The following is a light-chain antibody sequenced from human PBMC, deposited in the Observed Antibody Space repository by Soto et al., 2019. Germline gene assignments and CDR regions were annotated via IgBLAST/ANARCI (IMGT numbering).Light chain of an antibody. CDR2: AAS. Sequence: DMQMTQSPSSLSASVGDRVTITCQASLPISNYLAWYQQKPGKIPNLLIYAASTLQIGVPSRFSGGGSGTEFTLTISSLQPEDFATYYCQQLNSYHITFGQGTRLEIK. CDR3: QQLNSYHIT. CDR1: LPISNY. J-gene: IGKJ5*01. V-gene: IGKV1-9*01.